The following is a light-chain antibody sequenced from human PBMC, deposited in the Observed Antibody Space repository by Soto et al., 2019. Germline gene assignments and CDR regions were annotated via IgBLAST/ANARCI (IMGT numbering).Light chain of an antibody. V-gene: IGKV1-39*01. J-gene: IGKJ2*01. CDR1: QSISVH. CDR2: AAT. CDR3: QQSYITPYT. Sequence: DIPMTQSPSSLSASVGDTVTITCRASQSISVHLNWDQQKPGKVPKLLIYAATNLHSGVPSRFSGSGSETDFALTISSLQPEDFATYYCQQSYITPYTFGQGTRLEIK.